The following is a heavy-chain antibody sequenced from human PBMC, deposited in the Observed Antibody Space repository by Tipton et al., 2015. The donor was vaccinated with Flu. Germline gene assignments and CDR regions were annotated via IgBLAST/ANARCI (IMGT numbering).Heavy chain of an antibody. Sequence: LRLSCTVSGDSISTTIYYWGWVRQPPGKGLEWIGSIYYSGTTYYSPSLKSRVTISVDSSKNEFSLTLASLTAADTAVYYCARDLWNDRRAYYYYGVDVWGQGTTVTVSS. CDR3: ARDLWNDRRAYYYYGVDV. CDR2: IYYSGTT. J-gene: IGHJ6*02. D-gene: IGHD1-1*01. V-gene: IGHV4-39*07. CDR1: GDSISTTIYY.